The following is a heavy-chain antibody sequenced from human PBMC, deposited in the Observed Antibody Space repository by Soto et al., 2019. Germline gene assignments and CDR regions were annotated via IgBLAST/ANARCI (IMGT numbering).Heavy chain of an antibody. CDR1: GFTFSTYG. D-gene: IGHD3-10*01. CDR2: ISYDGRKK. CDR3: AKDHYDDSGSYSPYYFDY. V-gene: IGHV3-30*18. J-gene: IGHJ4*02. Sequence: QVQLVEAGGGVVQPGRSLRLSCAASGFTFSTYGMHWVRQAPGKGLEWVAVISYDGRKKYYEDSVKGRFTISRDNSKNTLYLQMNSLRAEDTAVYYCAKDHYDDSGSYSPYYFDYWGQGTLVTVSS.